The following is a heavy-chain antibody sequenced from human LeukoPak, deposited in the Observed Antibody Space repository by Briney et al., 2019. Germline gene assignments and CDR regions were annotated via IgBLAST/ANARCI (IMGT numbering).Heavy chain of an antibody. CDR3: ASFGAVAGTQRRQPSCAFDI. J-gene: IGHJ3*02. CDR1: GYTFTSYG. D-gene: IGHD6-19*01. Sequence: GASVKVSCKASGYTFTSYGINWVRQAPGQGLEWMGWISAYNGNTNYAQKLQSRVTMTTDTSTSTAYMELRSLRSDDTAVYYCASFGAVAGTQRRQPSCAFDIWGQGTMVTVSP. CDR2: ISAYNGNT. V-gene: IGHV1-18*01.